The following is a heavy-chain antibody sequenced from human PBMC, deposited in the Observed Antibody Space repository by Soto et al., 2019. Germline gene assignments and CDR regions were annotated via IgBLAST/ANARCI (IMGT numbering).Heavy chain of an antibody. Sequence: GGSLRLSCAASGFTFSSYGMHWVRQAPGKGLEWVAVISYDGSNKYYADSVKGRFTISRDNSKNTLYLQVNSLRAEDTAVYYCAKSLHIPRLGLPEAFDIWGQGTMVTVSS. V-gene: IGHV3-30*18. J-gene: IGHJ3*02. CDR3: AKSLHIPRLGLPEAFDI. CDR2: ISYDGSNK. CDR1: GFTFSSYG. D-gene: IGHD2-21*01.